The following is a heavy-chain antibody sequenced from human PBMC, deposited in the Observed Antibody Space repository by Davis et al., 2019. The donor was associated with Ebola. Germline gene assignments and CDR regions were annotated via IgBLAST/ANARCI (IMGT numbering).Heavy chain of an antibody. CDR3: ARDMSTVTTGWFDP. CDR1: GFTFSSYW. J-gene: IGHJ5*02. D-gene: IGHD4-17*01. Sequence: GESLKISCAASGFTFSSYWMNWVRQAPGKGLEWVSSISSSSSYIYYADSVKGRFTISRDNAKNSLYLQMNSLRAEDTAVYYCARDMSTVTTGWFDPWGQGTLVTVSS. CDR2: ISSSSSYI. V-gene: IGHV3-21*01.